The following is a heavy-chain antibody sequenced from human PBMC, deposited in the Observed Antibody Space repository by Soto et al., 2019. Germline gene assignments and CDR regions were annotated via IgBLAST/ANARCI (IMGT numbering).Heavy chain of an antibody. J-gene: IGHJ4*02. CDR2: ISAYNGNT. V-gene: IGHV1-18*01. D-gene: IGHD1-26*01. CDR1: GYTFTSYG. Sequence: ASVKVSCKASGYTFTSYGISWVRQAPGQGLEWMGWISAYNGNTNYAQKLQGRVTITRDTSMSTVYMELSSLRSEDTAVYYCARAQGGYSGSYRFDYWGQGTLVTVSS. CDR3: ARAQGGYSGSYRFDY.